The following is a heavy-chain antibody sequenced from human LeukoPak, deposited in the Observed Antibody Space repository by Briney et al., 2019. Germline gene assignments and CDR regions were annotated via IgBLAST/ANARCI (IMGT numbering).Heavy chain of an antibody. CDR3: AAYSSGWYPPDY. CDR2: ISAYNGNT. D-gene: IGHD6-19*01. CDR1: GYTFTSYG. V-gene: IGHV1-18*01. J-gene: IGHJ4*02. Sequence: ASVKVSCKASGYTFTSYGISWVRQAPGQGLEWMGWISAYNGNTNYAQKLQGRVTMTTDTSTSTAYMELRSLRSDDTAVYYCAAYSSGWYPPDYWGQGTLVTVSS.